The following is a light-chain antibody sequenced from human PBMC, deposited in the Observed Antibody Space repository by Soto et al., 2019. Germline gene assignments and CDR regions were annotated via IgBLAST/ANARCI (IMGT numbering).Light chain of an antibody. J-gene: IGKJ1*01. CDR1: QSVSSKS. CDR3: QQYGHSRT. Sequence: EIVLTQSPGTLSLSPGERATLYCRASQSVSSKSLAWYQQKPGQAPRLLIYGVSRRATGIPDRSSGSGSGTDFILTSSRLEPEDFALYYYQQYGHSRTVGQGTKVEIK. CDR2: GVS. V-gene: IGKV3-20*01.